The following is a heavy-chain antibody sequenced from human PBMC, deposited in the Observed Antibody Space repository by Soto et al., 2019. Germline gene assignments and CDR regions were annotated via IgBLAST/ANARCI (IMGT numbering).Heavy chain of an antibody. J-gene: IGHJ4*02. V-gene: IGHV3-48*02. Sequence: GGSLRLSCAASGFTFSSYSMNWVRQAPGKGLEWVSYISSSSSTIYYADSVKGRFTISRDNAKNSLYLQMNSLGDEDTAVYYCARDPILIPGIAVAGTENYWGQGTLVTSPQ. D-gene: IGHD6-19*01. CDR1: GFTFSSYS. CDR2: ISSSSSTI. CDR3: ARDPILIPGIAVAGTENY.